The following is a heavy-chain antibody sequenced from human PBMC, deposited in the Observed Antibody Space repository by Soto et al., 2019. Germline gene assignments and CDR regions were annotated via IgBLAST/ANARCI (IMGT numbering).Heavy chain of an antibody. CDR3: ARDTPHRRDRSEIDP. V-gene: IGHV1-18*01. J-gene: IGHJ5*02. D-gene: IGHD3-22*01. Sequence: QVQLVQSGAEVKKPGASVKVSCKTSGYSFTTYGISWVRQAPGQGLEWMGWISSYNGKTNYAQKHQGRLTMTTDTSSSTGYMELRSLTSDDTAVYYCARDTPHRRDRSEIDPWGQGTLVTVSP. CDR1: GYSFTTYG. CDR2: ISSYNGKT.